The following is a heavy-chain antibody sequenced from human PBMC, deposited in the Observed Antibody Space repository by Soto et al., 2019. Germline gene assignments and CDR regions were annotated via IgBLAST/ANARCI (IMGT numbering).Heavy chain of an antibody. CDR3: ARVAIVARPSAFDI. CDR1: GYTFTGYY. CDR2: INPNSGGT. V-gene: IGHV1-2*04. D-gene: IGHD6-6*01. Sequence: ASVKVSCKASGYTFTGYYMHWVRQAPGQGLEWMGWINPNSGGTNYAQKFQGWVTMTRDTSISTAYMVLSRLRSDDTAVYFCARVAIVARPSAFDIWCQVTRVTVS. J-gene: IGHJ3*02.